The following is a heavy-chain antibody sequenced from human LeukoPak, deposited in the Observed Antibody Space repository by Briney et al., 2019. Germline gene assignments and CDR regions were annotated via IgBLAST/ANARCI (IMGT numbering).Heavy chain of an antibody. CDR3: ARDLGYSGSYLQYYYYGMDV. CDR1: GGSISSYY. CDR2: IYTSGST. Sequence: NPSETLSLTCSVSGGSISSYYWSWIRQPAGKGLEWIVRIYTSGSTNYNPSLKSRVTMSVDTSKNQFSLKLSSVAAADTAVYYCARDLGYSGSYLQYYYYGMDVWGQGTTVTVSS. V-gene: IGHV4-4*07. D-gene: IGHD1-26*01. J-gene: IGHJ6*02.